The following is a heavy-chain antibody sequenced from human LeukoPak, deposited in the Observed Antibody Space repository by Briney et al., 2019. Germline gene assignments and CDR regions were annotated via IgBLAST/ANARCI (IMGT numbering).Heavy chain of an antibody. CDR2: IYTSGST. Sequence: SETLSLTCTVSGGSISSYYWSWIRQPPGKGLEWIGYIYTSGSTNYNPSLKSRVTISVDTSKNQFSLKLSSVTAADTAVYYCARLGTQGAFDIWGQGTMVAVSS. CDR3: ARLGTQGAFDI. CDR1: GGSISSYY. J-gene: IGHJ3*02. V-gene: IGHV4-4*09. D-gene: IGHD3-10*01.